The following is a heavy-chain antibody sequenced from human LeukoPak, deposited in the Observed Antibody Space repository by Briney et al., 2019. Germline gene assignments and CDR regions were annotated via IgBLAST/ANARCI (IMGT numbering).Heavy chain of an antibody. CDR1: GFTFSTYA. Sequence: GGSLRLSCAASGFTFSTYAMTWVRQAPGKGLEWVSAVRGSGTDTYYADSVKGRFTISRDNSKNTLYLQMNSLRAEDAGVYYCAKDWYYDFWSGYYGAFDIWGQGTMVTVSS. D-gene: IGHD3-3*01. J-gene: IGHJ3*02. CDR2: VRGSGTDT. V-gene: IGHV3-23*01. CDR3: AKDWYYDFWSGYYGAFDI.